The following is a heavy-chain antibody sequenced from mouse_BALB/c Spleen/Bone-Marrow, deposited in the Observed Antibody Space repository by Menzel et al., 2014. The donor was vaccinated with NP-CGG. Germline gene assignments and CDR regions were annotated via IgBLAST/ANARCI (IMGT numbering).Heavy chain of an antibody. CDR3: ARFDPNYYGSSYGYFDV. V-gene: IGHV1S135*01. CDR2: IDHYNGGT. D-gene: IGHD1-1*01. J-gene: IGHJ1*01. Sequence: VHLQQPGPELVKPGDSVKASCKASGYVFTSYNMYWVKQSHGKSLEWIGYIDHYNGGTSYNQKFKGKATLTVDKPSSTAYRHLNSLTSEDSAVYYCARFDPNYYGSSYGYFDVWGAGTTVTVSS. CDR1: GYVFTSYN.